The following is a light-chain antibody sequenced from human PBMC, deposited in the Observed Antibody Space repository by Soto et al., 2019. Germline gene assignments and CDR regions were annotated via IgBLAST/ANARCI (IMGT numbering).Light chain of an antibody. CDR2: RAS. CDR1: QSLSGN. V-gene: IGKV3-15*01. Sequence: IGVTTSPATLSVSPKERATLSCRASQSLSGNLAWYQQKPGQAPRLLIYRASTRATGVPARFSASGSGTEFTLTISSLQSEDSAVRYCPQDTTCPPWRFGPGTNVDI. J-gene: IGKJ3*01. CDR3: PQDTTCPPWR.